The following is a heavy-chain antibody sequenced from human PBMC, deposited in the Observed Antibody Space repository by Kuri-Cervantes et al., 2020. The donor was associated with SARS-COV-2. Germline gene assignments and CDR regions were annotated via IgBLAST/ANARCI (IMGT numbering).Heavy chain of an antibody. CDR3: AGDCSGGSCHFDY. J-gene: IGHJ4*02. CDR1: GFTFSSYW. D-gene: IGHD2-15*01. Sequence: GGSLRLSCAVSGFTFSSYWMHWVRQVPGKGLEWVASVKQDGSEKYYVDSVEGRFTISRDNAKNSLYLQMNSLRAEDTAVYYCAGDCSGGSCHFDYWGQGNLVTVSS. CDR2: VKQDGSEK. V-gene: IGHV3-7*01.